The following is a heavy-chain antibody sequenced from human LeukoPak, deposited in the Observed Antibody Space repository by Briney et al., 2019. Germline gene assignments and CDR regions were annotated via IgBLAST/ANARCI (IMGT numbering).Heavy chain of an antibody. CDR3: ATVSPYYYDSSGYYYPLDY. J-gene: IGHJ4*02. CDR1: GYTFTDYY. Sequence: ASVKVSCKVSGYTFTDYYMHWGQQAPGKGLEWMGLVDPEDGETIYAEKFQGRVTITADTSTGTAYMELSSLRSEDTAVYYCATVSPYYYDSSGYYYPLDYWGQGTLVTVSS. D-gene: IGHD3-22*01. CDR2: VDPEDGET. V-gene: IGHV1-69-2*01.